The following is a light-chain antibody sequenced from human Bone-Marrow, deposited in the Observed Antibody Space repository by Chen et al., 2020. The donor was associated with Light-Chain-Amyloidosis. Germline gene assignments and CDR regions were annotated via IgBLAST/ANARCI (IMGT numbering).Light chain of an antibody. CDR1: NIGSTS. J-gene: IGLJ3*02. CDR3: QVWDRGSDRPV. CDR2: DDS. Sequence: SYVLTQPSSVPAAPGQTATIACGGNNIGSTSVHWYQQTPGQAPLLVVYDDSDRPSGIPERLSGSNSGNTATLTSSRVEAGDEADYYCQVWDRGSDRPVFGGGTKLTVL. V-gene: IGLV3-21*02.